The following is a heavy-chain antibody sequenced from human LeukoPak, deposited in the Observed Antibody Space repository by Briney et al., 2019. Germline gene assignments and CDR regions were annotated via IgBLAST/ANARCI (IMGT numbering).Heavy chain of an antibody. Sequence: GGSLRLSCAASGFSFSSYWMSWVRQAPGKGLEWVANIKQDESERDYVDSVKGRFTISRDNAENSVYLQMNSVRAEDTAVYYCAKNEVWWLPDSWGQGTLVTVSS. V-gene: IGHV3-7*01. CDR2: IKQDESER. CDR1: GFSFSSYW. J-gene: IGHJ4*02. CDR3: AKNEVWWLPDS. D-gene: IGHD5-12*01.